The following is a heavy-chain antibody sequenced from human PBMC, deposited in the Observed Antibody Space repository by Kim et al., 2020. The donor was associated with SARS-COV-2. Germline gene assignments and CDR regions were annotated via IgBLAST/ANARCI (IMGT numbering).Heavy chain of an antibody. CDR3: AKGPGYNNGWSDH. Sequence: ASVKVSCKTSGYTFTSFDINWVRQAAGQGLEWMGWMNPDSGNTGYAGEFQGRVTMTRNTSISTAYMELSSLRSEDTAIYYCAKGPGYNNGWSDHWGQGTL. CDR1: GYTFTSFD. J-gene: IGHJ5*02. V-gene: IGHV1-8*01. CDR2: MNPDSGNT. D-gene: IGHD6-19*01.